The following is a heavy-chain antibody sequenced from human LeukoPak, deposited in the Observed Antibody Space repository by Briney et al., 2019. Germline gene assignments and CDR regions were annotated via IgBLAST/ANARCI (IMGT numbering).Heavy chain of an antibody. J-gene: IGHJ4*02. CDR3: ARDMWLPPDFDY. CDR2: ISSSGSTI. D-gene: IGHD3-22*01. CDR1: GLTLSDYY. V-gene: IGHV3-11*01. Sequence: GGSLRLSCAPSGLTLSDYYMSWIRQPPGKGLGWVSYISSSGSTIYYADSVKGRFTISRDNAKNSLYLQMTSLRAEDTAVYYCARDMWLPPDFDYWGQGTLVTVSS.